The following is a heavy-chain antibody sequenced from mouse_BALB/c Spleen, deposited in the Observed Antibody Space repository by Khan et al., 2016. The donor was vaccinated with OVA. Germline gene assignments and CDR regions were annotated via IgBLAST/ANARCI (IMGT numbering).Heavy chain of an antibody. Sequence: QLEESGPGLVKPSQSLSLTCTVTGYSITSDYAWNWIRQFPGNKLEWMGFISYSGNTNYNPSLKSRISITLDTSKNPFFLQLNDVTTEDTATYYCARGYGGDVDYWGQGTTLTVSS. J-gene: IGHJ2*01. CDR3: ARGYGGDVDY. D-gene: IGHD1-1*02. CDR2: ISYSGNT. CDR1: GYSITSDYA. V-gene: IGHV3-2*02.